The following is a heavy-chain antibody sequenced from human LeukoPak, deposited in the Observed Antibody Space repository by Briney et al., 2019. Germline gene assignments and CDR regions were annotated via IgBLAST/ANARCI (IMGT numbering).Heavy chain of an antibody. D-gene: IGHD1-1*01. J-gene: IGHJ4*02. V-gene: IGHV1-69*01. CDR3: ARSHKRNGDYFDY. Sequence: SVKVSCKASGGTFSSYAISWVRQAPGQGLEWMGGIIPIFGTANYAQKFQGRVTITADEPTSTAYVELSSLRSEDTAVYYCARSHKRNGDYFDYWGQGTLVTVSS. CDR2: IIPIFGTA. CDR1: GGTFSSYA.